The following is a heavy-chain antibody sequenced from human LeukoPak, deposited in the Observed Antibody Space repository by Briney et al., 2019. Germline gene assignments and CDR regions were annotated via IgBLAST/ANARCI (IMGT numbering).Heavy chain of an antibody. CDR1: GYTFTGYY. V-gene: IGHV1-46*01. D-gene: IGHD3-16*01. J-gene: IGHJ5*02. CDR3: AREVAITFGESWFGP. Sequence: ASVKVSCKASGYTFTGYYMHWVRQAPGQGLEWMGIINPSGGSTSYAQKFQGRVTMTRDTSTSTVYMELSSLRSEDTAVYYCAREVAITFGESWFGPWGQGTLVTVSS. CDR2: INPSGGST.